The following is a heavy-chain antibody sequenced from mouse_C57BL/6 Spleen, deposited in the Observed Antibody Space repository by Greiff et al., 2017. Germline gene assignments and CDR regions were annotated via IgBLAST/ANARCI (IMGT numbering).Heavy chain of an antibody. V-gene: IGHV5-15*01. Sequence: EVHLVESGGGLVQPGGSLKLSCAASGFTFSDYGMAWVRQAPRKGPEWVAFISNLAYSIYYADTVTGRFTISRENAKNTLYLEMSSLRSEDTAMYYCARLTGTDAMDYWGQGTSVTVSS. J-gene: IGHJ4*01. D-gene: IGHD4-1*01. CDR1: GFTFSDYG. CDR3: ARLTGTDAMDY. CDR2: ISNLAYSI.